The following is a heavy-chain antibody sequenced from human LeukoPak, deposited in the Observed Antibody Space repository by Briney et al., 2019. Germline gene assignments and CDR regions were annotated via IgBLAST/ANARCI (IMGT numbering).Heavy chain of an antibody. Sequence: GGSLRLSCAASGFIFSSHGMNWVRQAPGKGLEWVSGISPSGDITYYADSVKGRFTISRDNSKNTVYLQMNSLRAEDTAVYYCAKGDSSEVDYWGQGTLVTVSS. CDR3: AKGDSSEVDY. CDR1: GFIFSSHG. V-gene: IGHV3-23*01. J-gene: IGHJ4*02. CDR2: ISPSGDIT. D-gene: IGHD3-22*01.